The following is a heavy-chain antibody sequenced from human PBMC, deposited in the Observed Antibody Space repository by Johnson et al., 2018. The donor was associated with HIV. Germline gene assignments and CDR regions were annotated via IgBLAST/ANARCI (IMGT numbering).Heavy chain of an antibody. V-gene: IGHV3-33*08. J-gene: IGHJ3*02. CDR3: ARGRNAFDI. Sequence: QMLLVESGGGLVQPGRSLRLSCAASGFTFSSYAMHWVRQAPGKGLEWVAFIRYDGSNKYFADSVKGRFTISRDNAKNSLYLQMNSLRAEYTAVYYCARGRNAFDIWGQGTMVTVSS. CDR2: IRYDGSNK. CDR1: GFTFSSYA.